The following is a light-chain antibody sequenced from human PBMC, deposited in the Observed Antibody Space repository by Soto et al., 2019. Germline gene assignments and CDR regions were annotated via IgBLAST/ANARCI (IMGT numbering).Light chain of an antibody. Sequence: ETVMTQSSATLSVSPGERATLSCRASQSVSTNVAWYQQKPGQGPRLLIYGASPRATGIPGRFSGSGSGTEFTLTISSLQSEDFAVYFCQQYSKWPPTFGQGTKVDIK. CDR2: GAS. V-gene: IGKV3-15*01. CDR1: QSVSTN. CDR3: QQYSKWPPT. J-gene: IGKJ1*01.